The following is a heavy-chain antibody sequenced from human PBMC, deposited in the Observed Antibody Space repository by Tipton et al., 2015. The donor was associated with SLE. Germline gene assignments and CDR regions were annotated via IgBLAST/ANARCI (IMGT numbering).Heavy chain of an antibody. CDR3: ARPDSSGGDAFDI. Sequence: TLSLTCTVSGGSISSYYWSWIRQPPGKGLEWIGYIYYSGSTNYNPSLKSRVTISVDTSKNQFSLKLSSVTAADTAVYYCARPDSSGGDAFDIWGQGTMVTVSS. V-gene: IGHV4-59*01. D-gene: IGHD6-19*01. CDR2: IYYSGST. J-gene: IGHJ3*02. CDR1: GGSISSYY.